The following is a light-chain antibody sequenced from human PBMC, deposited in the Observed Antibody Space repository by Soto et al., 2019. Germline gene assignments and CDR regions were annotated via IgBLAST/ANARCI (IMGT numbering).Light chain of an antibody. CDR2: GAS. CDR3: QQRSNWPIT. CDR1: QSVSSN. Sequence: EIVVTQSPATLSVSPWERATLSCRASQSVSSNLAWYQQKAGQAPRLLMYGASSRPTDIPARFSGSGSGTDFTLTISSLEPEDFALYYCQQRSNWPITFGQGTRLEIK. J-gene: IGKJ5*01. V-gene: IGKV3-11*01.